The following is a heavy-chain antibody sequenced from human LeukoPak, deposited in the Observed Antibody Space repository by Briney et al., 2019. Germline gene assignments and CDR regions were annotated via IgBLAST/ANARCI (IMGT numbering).Heavy chain of an antibody. V-gene: IGHV1-18*01. D-gene: IGHD2-15*01. CDR2: ISAYNGNT. CDR1: GYTFTSYG. CDR3: ARGSLADIVVVVAARDDAFDI. Sequence: ASVEVSCKASGYTFTSYGISWVRQAPGQGLEWMGWISAYNGNTNYAQKLQGRVTMTTDTSTSTAYMELRSLRSDDTAVYYCARGSLADIVVVVAARDDAFDIWGQGTMVTVSS. J-gene: IGHJ3*02.